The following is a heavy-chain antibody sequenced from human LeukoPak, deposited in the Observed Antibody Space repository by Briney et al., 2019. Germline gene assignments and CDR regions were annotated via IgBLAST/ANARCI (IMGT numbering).Heavy chain of an antibody. J-gene: IGHJ5*02. CDR3: AKREYGDYNNWFDP. CDR1: GCTFSSYA. V-gene: IGHV3-23*01. D-gene: IGHD4-17*01. CDR2: ISGSGGST. Sequence: PGGSLRLSCAASGCTFSSYAVSWVSQAPGKGLEWVSAISGSGGSTYYADSVKGRFTISRDNSKNTLYLQMNSLRAEDTAVYYCAKREYGDYNNWFDPWGQGTLVTVSS.